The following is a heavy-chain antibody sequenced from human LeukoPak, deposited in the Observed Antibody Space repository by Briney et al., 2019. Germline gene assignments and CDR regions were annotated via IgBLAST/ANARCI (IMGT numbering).Heavy chain of an antibody. CDR2: ISSSGGST. Sequence: PGGSLRLSCAASGFTISDSYMSWIRQAPGKGLEWLSYISSSGGSTYYAVSVKGRFTISRDNANNSLYLPMNSLRADDTAIYFCATGKRRYSNWGQGTLVTVSS. CDR1: GFTISDSY. V-gene: IGHV3-11*01. J-gene: IGHJ4*02. D-gene: IGHD3-9*01. CDR3: ATGKRRYSN.